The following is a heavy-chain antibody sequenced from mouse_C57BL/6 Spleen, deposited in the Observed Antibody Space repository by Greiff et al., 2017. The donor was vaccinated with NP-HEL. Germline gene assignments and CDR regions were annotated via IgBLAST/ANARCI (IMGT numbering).Heavy chain of an antibody. D-gene: IGHD2-10*02. CDR2: INPGSGGT. CDR3: ARGEYGNYLATDY. Sequence: VQLQQSGAELVRPGTSVKVSCKASGYAFTNYLIEWVKQRPGQGLEWIGVINPGSGGTNYNEKFKGKATLTADKSSSTAYMQLSSLTSEDSAVYFCARGEYGNYLATDYWGQGTSVTVSS. CDR1: GYAFTNYL. J-gene: IGHJ4*01. V-gene: IGHV1-54*01.